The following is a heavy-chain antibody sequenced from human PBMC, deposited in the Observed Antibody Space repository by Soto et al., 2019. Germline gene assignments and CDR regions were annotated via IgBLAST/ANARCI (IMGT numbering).Heavy chain of an antibody. Sequence: QVQLQESGPGLVKPSQTLSLTCTVSGGSISSDGYYWSWIRQHPGKGLEWIGYISYSGNTYYHPSLKSRVTFSLDTSKNQFSLKLSSVTAADTAVYSCATYGDYGYWGQGTLVTVSS. V-gene: IGHV4-31*03. J-gene: IGHJ4*02. CDR2: ISYSGNT. CDR1: GGSISSDGYY. D-gene: IGHD4-17*01. CDR3: ATYGDYGY.